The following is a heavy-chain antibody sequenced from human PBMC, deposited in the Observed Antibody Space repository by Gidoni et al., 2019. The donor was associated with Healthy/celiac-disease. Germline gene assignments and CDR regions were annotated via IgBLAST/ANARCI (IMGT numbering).Heavy chain of an antibody. D-gene: IGHD4-17*01. CDR1: GGSISSSSSY. Sequence: QLQLQESGPGLVKPSETLSLTCTVSGGSISSSSSYWGWIRQPPGKGLEWIGSIYYSGSTYYNPSLKSRVTISVDTSKNQFSLKLSSVTAADTAVYYCARHIGFYGDYVFWSQISNWFDPWGQGTLVTVSS. J-gene: IGHJ5*02. V-gene: IGHV4-39*01. CDR2: IYYSGST. CDR3: ARHIGFYGDYVFWSQISNWFDP.